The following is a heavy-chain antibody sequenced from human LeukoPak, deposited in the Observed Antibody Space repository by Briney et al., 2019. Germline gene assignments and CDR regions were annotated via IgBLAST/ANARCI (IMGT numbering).Heavy chain of an antibody. D-gene: IGHD5-18*01. CDR2: IYYSGST. CDR3: ARLTLYSYGNLHY. V-gene: IGHV4-59*01. CDR1: GGSISSNY. Sequence: SETLSLTCTVSGGSISSNYWSWIRQPPGKGLEWIGYIYYSGSTSYNPSLTSRVTISVDTSKNQFSLKLSSVTAEDTAVYYCARLTLYSYGNLHYWGEGALVTVS. J-gene: IGHJ4*02.